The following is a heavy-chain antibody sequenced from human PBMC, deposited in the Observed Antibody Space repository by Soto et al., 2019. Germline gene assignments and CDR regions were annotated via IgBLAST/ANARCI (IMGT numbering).Heavy chain of an antibody. CDR2: IYYSGST. CDR3: ARHDYGGFGL. V-gene: IGHV4-39*01. CDR1: GGSISRSSYY. Sequence: QLQLQESGPGLVKPSETLSLTCTVSGGSISRSSYYWGWIRQPPGKGLEWIGSIYYSGSTYYNPSLKSRVTLSVDTSKNQFSLKLISVTAADTAVYYCARHDYGGFGLWGQGTLVTVSS. J-gene: IGHJ4*02. D-gene: IGHD4-17*01.